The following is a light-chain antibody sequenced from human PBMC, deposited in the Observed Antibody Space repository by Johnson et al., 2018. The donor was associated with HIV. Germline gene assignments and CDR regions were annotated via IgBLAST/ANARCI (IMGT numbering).Light chain of an antibody. V-gene: IGLV1-51*01. CDR1: DSNIGNNY. J-gene: IGLJ1*01. Sequence: HSVLTQPPSVSAAPGQKVTISCFGSDSNIGNNYVSWYQQVPGTAPKLLIYYNDKRPSGIPDRFSGSKSGTSATLGITGLQTEDEADYYCETWDSSLSGVFGTRTKVTVL. CDR3: ETWDSSLSGV. CDR2: YND.